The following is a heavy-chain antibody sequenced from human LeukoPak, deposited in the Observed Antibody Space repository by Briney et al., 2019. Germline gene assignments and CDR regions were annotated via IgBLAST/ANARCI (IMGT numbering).Heavy chain of an antibody. V-gene: IGHV3-74*01. CDR2: INSDGSST. CDR3: ARGVSGTGPDI. D-gene: IGHD5/OR15-5a*01. J-gene: IGHJ3*02. Sequence: PGGSLRLSCAASGFTFSSYWMHWVRQAPGKGLVWVSRINSDGSSTSYADSVKGRFTISRDNAKNTVYLQMNSLRAEDTAVYYCARGVSGTGPDIWGLGTMVTVS. CDR1: GFTFSSYW.